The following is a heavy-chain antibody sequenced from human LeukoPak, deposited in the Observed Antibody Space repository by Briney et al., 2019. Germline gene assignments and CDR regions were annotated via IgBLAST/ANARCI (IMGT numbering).Heavy chain of an antibody. V-gene: IGHV4-34*01. D-gene: IGHD3-10*01. J-gene: IGHJ6*02. CDR1: GGSFSGYY. CDR2: ISHSGST. CDR3: ARGTYGLGSYYYYDGMDV. Sequence: SETLSLTCAVYGGSFSGYYWSWIRQPPGKGLEWIGEISHSGSTNYNPSLKSRVTISVDTSKNQFSLKLSSVTAADTAVYYCARGTYGLGSYYYYDGMDVWGQGTTVTVSS.